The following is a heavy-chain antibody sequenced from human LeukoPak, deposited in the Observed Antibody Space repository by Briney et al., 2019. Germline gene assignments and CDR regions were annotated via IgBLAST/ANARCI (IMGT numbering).Heavy chain of an antibody. CDR1: GFTFDNYA. D-gene: IGHD1-26*01. Sequence: GRSLRLSCAASGFTFDNYAMHWVRQAPGKGLEWVSGIAWNSGNTGFADSVKGRFTISRDNAKNSLYLQMNSLRAEDTAVYYCARDGGSYYVDYWGQGTLVTVSS. CDR2: IAWNSGNT. J-gene: IGHJ4*02. V-gene: IGHV3-9*01. CDR3: ARDGGSYYVDY.